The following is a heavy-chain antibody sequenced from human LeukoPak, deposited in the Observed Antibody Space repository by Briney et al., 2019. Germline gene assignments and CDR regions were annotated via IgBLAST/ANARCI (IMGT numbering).Heavy chain of an antibody. D-gene: IGHD4-17*01. CDR2: IYHSGST. CDR1: GGSISSGGYS. CDR3: ARGFFDYGDSFDY. Sequence: PSQTLSLTCAVSGGSISSGGYSWSWLRQPPGKGLEWIGYIYHSGSTYYNPSLKSRVTISVDRSKNQFSLKLSSVTAADTAVYYCARGFFDYGDSFDYWGQGTLVTVSS. V-gene: IGHV4-30-2*01. J-gene: IGHJ4*02.